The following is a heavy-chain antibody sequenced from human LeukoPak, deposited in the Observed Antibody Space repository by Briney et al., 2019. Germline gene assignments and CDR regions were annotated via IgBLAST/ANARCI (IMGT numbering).Heavy chain of an antibody. J-gene: IGHJ5*02. CDR2: INSDGSSI. Sequence: GGSLRLSCAASGFTFSNNWMHWVRQAPGKGLVWVSRINSDGSSISNVDSVKGRFTISRDNAKNMLYLQMNSLRAEDTAVYYCATSMAGYNWFGPWGQGTLVTVSS. CDR3: ATSMAGYNWFGP. D-gene: IGHD6-6*01. V-gene: IGHV3-74*01. CDR1: GFTFSNNW.